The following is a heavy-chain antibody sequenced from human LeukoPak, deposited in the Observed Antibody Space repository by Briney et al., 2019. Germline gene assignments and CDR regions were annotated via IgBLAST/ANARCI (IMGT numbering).Heavy chain of an antibody. V-gene: IGHV3-21*01. Sequence: GGSLRLSCAASGFTFSSYSMNWVRQAPGKGLEWVSSISSSSSYIYYADSVKGRFTISRDNAKNSLYLQMNSLRAEDTALYYCARIREGMTAAGPRYGMDVWGQGTTITVSS. CDR1: GFTFSSYS. J-gene: IGHJ6*02. CDR2: ISSSSSYI. D-gene: IGHD6-13*01. CDR3: ARIREGMTAAGPRYGMDV.